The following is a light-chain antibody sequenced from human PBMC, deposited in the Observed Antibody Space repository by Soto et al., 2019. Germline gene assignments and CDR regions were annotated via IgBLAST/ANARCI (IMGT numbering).Light chain of an antibody. CDR3: TSWTTSTTMI. Sequence: QSALTQPASVSGSPGQSITISCTGTSSDIGAYNFVSWYQQHPGKAPKLILYDVNIRPSGVSNRFPGSKSGNTASRTISGLQAEDEADYYCTSWTTSTTMIFGGGTKLTVL. J-gene: IGLJ2*01. V-gene: IGLV2-14*03. CDR1: SSDIGAYNF. CDR2: DVN.